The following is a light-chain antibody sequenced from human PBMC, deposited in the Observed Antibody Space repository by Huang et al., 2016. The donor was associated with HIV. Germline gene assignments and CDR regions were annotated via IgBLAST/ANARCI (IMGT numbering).Light chain of an antibody. J-gene: IGKJ1*01. CDR1: QNIAYN. V-gene: IGKV3-15*01. CDR2: GGS. CDR3: QQYYSWPRT. Sequence: EIILTQSPATLSEFPGKSVTLSCRASQNIAYNLAWFQQKPGQPPRLLISGGSARASGIPARFSGTGSGAGYTLTISSLQSEDFATYYCQQYYSWPRTFGQGTRV.